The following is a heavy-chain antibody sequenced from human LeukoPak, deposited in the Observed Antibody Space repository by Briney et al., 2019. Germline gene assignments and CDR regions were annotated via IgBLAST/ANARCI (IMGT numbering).Heavy chain of an antibody. CDR2: INHSGST. CDR3: AGDYYGSGSYYN. D-gene: IGHD3-10*01. CDR1: GGSFSGYY. Sequence: PSETLSLTCAVYGGSFSGYYWSWIRQPPGKGLEWIGKINHSGSTNYNPSLKSRVTISVDTSKNQFSLKLSSVTAADTAVYYCAGDYYGSGSYYNWGQGTLVTVSS. J-gene: IGHJ4*02. V-gene: IGHV4-34*01.